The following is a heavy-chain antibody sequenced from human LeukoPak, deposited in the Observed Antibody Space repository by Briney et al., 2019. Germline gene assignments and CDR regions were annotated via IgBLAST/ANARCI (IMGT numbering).Heavy chain of an antibody. Sequence: AGSLRLSCAAYGFTFNTFALSWVRQAPWQCLEWASAISGSGGSTYYADSLTGRFIISRDRSKSTVYLQTNSLRAEDTAVYYCAKGDRGSYYPGGFDYWGQGNLVTVSS. J-gene: IGHJ4*02. CDR1: GFTFNTFA. CDR3: AKGDRGSYYPGGFDY. V-gene: IGHV3-23*01. D-gene: IGHD1-26*01. CDR2: ISGSGGST.